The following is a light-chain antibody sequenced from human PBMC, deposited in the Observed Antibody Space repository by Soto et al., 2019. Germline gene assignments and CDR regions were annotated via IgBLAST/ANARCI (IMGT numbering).Light chain of an antibody. CDR3: TSYAGSESYV. V-gene: IGLV2-8*01. J-gene: IGLJ1*01. Sequence: QSALTQPXSXXXXXXXXXXXXCTGTSSDVGGYNYVSWYQQHPGKAPKLMIYDVTKRPSGVPDRFSGSKSGNTASLTVSGLQAEDEADYYCTSYAGSESYVFGSGTKLTVL. CDR2: DVT. CDR1: SSDVGGYNY.